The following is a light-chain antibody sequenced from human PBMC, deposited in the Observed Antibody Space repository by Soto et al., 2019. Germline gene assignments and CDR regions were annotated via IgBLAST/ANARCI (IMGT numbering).Light chain of an antibody. J-gene: IGKJ2*01. CDR1: QSISSNS. CDR2: GAS. Sequence: EIVLTQSPGTLSLSPGDRATLSCRASQSISSNSLVWYQQKPGQAPSLLIYGASSRATGIPDRFSGSGYGTDFTLTISRLEPEDFAVYYCQQYDDSPRVTFGQGTKVEIK. CDR3: QQYDDSPRVT. V-gene: IGKV3-20*01.